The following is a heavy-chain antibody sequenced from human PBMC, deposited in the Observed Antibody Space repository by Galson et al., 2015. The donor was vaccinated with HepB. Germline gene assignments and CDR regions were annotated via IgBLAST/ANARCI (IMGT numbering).Heavy chain of an antibody. V-gene: IGHV1-69*04. Sequence: SVKVSCKASGGTFNNYAITWVRQAPGQGLEWMGRIIPFLGLPTHALKFQDTVTISADKSTSTVYIELSSLRSEDTALYYCARLSVVRGVIVVDYWGQGTLVTVSS. D-gene: IGHD3-10*01. J-gene: IGHJ4*02. CDR3: ARLSVVRGVIVVDY. CDR2: IIPFLGLP. CDR1: GGTFNNYA.